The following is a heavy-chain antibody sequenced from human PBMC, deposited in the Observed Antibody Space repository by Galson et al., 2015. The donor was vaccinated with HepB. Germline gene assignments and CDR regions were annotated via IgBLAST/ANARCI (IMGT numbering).Heavy chain of an antibody. J-gene: IGHJ4*02. CDR3: ARWYSSGQTSGFDY. Sequence: SVKVSCKASGYTFTGYYMHWVRQAPGQGLEWMGWINPNSGGTNYAQKFQGWVTMTRDTSISTAYMELSRLRSDGTAVYYCARWYSSGQTSGFDYWGQGTLVTVSS. D-gene: IGHD6-19*01. V-gene: IGHV1-2*04. CDR1: GYTFTGYY. CDR2: INPNSGGT.